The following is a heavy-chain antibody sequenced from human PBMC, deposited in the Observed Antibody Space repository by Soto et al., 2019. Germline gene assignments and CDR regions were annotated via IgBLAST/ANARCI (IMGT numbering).Heavy chain of an antibody. CDR1: GGSFSGYY. Sequence: SETLSLTCAVYGGSFSGYYWSWIRQPPGKGLEWIGEINHSGSTNYNPSLKSRVIISVDTSKNQFSLKLSSVTAADTAVYYCARALRWDYWGQGTLVTVSS. J-gene: IGHJ4*02. V-gene: IGHV4-34*01. CDR3: ARALRWDY. D-gene: IGHD4-17*01. CDR2: INHSGST.